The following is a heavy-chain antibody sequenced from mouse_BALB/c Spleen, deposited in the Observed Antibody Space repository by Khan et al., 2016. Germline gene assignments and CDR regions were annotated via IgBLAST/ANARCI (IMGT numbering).Heavy chain of an antibody. J-gene: IGHJ3*01. V-gene: IGHV14-3*02. CDR1: GFNIKDTY. D-gene: IGHD2-4*01. Sequence: VQLKESGAELVKPGASVKLSCTASGFNIKDTYMDWVKQRPEQGLEWIGRIDPANGNTKYDPKFQGKATITADTSSNTAHLQLSSLTSEDTAVYYCARGDYDWFAYWGQGTLVTVSA. CDR2: IDPANGNT. CDR3: ARGDYDWFAY.